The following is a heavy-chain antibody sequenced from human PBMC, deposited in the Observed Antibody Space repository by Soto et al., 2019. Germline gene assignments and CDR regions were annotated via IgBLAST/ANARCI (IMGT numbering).Heavy chain of an antibody. D-gene: IGHD3-22*01. J-gene: IGHJ3*02. V-gene: IGHV3-9*01. CDR3: SKEASSGYPFGPVAFAI. CDR1: GFTFHNYA. Sequence: GGSLRLCCEASGFTFHNYAMHWVRQAPGKGLEWVSGISWNSGSIGYADSVKGRFTISRDNAKNSLYLQMNSLRAEDTALYYCSKEASSGYPFGPVAFAIWGQGTMVTVSS. CDR2: ISWNSGSI.